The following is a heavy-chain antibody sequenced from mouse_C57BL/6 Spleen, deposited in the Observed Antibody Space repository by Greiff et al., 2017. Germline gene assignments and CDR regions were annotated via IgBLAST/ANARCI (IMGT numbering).Heavy chain of an antibody. D-gene: IGHD2-4*01. CDR3: ARKDDYDNYAMDY. CDR2: INPYNGGT. Sequence: VQLKQSGPVLVKPGASVKMSCKASGYTFTDYYMNWVKQSHGKSLEWIGVINPYNGGTSYNQKFKGKATLTVDKSSSTAYMELNSLTSEDSAVYYCARKDDYDNYAMDYWGQGTSVTVSS. V-gene: IGHV1-19*01. CDR1: GYTFTDYY. J-gene: IGHJ4*01.